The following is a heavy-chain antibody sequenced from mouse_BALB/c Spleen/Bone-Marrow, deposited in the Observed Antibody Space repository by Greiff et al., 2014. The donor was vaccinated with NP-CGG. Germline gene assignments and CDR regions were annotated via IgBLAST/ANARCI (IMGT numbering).Heavy chain of an antibody. J-gene: IGHJ3*01. CDR1: GFSFSGYG. CDR3: ARPFTTVVATVFAY. D-gene: IGHD1-1*01. V-gene: IGHV5-6*02. Sequence: DVMLVESGGDLVKPGGSLKLSCAASGFSFSGYGMSWVCQTPDKRLEWVATIGVGGTYTYYPDSVKGRFTISRDNAKNTLYLRMSSLKSEDTARYYCARPFTTVVATVFAYWGQGTLVTVSA. CDR2: IGVGGTYT.